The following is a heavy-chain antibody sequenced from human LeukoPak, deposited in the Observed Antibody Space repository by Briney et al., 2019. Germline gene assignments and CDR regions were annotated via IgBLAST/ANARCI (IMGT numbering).Heavy chain of an antibody. J-gene: IGHJ3*02. D-gene: IGHD3-22*01. Sequence: GGSLRLSCEASGFTFSSDSMNWVRQAPGKGLEWVSYISSSSSTIYYADSVKGRFTISRDNAKNSLYLQMNSLRAEDTAVYYCARVGDYYDSSGYSTGAFDIWGQGTMVTVSS. CDR3: ARVGDYYDSSGYSTGAFDI. CDR2: ISSSSSTI. V-gene: IGHV3-48*04. CDR1: GFTFSSDS.